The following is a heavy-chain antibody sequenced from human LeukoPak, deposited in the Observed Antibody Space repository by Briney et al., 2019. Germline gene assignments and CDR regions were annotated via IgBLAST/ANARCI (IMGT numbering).Heavy chain of an antibody. Sequence: ASVKVSCKVSGYTLTELSMHWVRQAPGKGLEWMGGFDPEDGETIYAQKFQGRVTMTEDTSTDTAYMELSSLKSEDTAVYYCATEFVTPGAFDIWGQGTMVTVSS. CDR3: ATEFVTPGAFDI. CDR1: GYTLTELS. D-gene: IGHD2/OR15-2a*01. CDR2: FDPEDGET. V-gene: IGHV1-24*01. J-gene: IGHJ3*02.